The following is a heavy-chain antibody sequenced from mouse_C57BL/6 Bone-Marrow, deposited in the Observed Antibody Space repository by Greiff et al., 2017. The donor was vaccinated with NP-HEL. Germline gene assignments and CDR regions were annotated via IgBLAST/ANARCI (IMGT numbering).Heavy chain of an antibody. CDR1: GFTFSDSG. V-gene: IGHV5-17*01. Sequence: DVKLVESGGGLVKPGGSLKLSCAASGFTFSDSGMHWVRQAPEKGLEWVAYISSGSSTIYYAATVKGRFTISRDNAKNTLFLQITSLRSEYTAMYYCARNYYGSSYVYAMDYWGQGTSVTVSS. D-gene: IGHD1-1*01. CDR2: ISSGSSTI. CDR3: ARNYYGSSYVYAMDY. J-gene: IGHJ4*01.